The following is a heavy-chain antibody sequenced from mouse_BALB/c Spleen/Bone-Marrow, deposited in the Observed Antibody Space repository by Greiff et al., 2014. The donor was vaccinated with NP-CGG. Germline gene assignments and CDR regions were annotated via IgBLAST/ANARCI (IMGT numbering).Heavy chain of an antibody. Sequence: VQLKESGAELVKPGASVKLSCTASGFNIKDTYIHWVKQRPEQGLEWIGRIDPANGNTKYDPKFQGKATITADTSSNTAYLHLSSLTSGDTAVYYCARYRYYGSSGWDYWGQGTSVTVSS. D-gene: IGHD1-1*01. CDR1: GFNIKDTY. J-gene: IGHJ4*01. CDR3: ARYRYYGSSGWDY. CDR2: IDPANGNT. V-gene: IGHV14-3*02.